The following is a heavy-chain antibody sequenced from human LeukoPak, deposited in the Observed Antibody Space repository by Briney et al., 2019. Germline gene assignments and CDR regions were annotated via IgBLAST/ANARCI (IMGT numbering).Heavy chain of an antibody. CDR1: GFTFSSYG. CDR3: AKSRVRYSLDYFDY. Sequence: TGGSLRLSCAASGFTFSSYGMHWVRQAPGKGLEWVAVIWYDGSNKYYADSVKGRFTISRDNSKNTLYLQMNSLRAADTAVYYCAKSRVRYSLDYFDYWGQGTLVTVSS. D-gene: IGHD5-18*01. V-gene: IGHV3-33*06. CDR2: IWYDGSNK. J-gene: IGHJ4*02.